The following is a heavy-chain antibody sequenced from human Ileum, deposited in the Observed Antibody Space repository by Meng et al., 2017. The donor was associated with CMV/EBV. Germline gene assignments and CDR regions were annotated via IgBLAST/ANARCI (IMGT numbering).Heavy chain of an antibody. CDR1: GFTFSKYW. D-gene: IGHD2-15*01. V-gene: IGHV3-7*01. CDR3: ARVGDYSLKD. Sequence: GESLKISCAASGFTFSKYWMNWVRQAPGKGLEWVANIKEDGNEKSYVDSVEGRFTISRDHAKNSLYLQMNSLRVEDPAVYYCARVGDYSLKDWGQGTLVTVSS. CDR2: IKEDGNEK. J-gene: IGHJ4*02.